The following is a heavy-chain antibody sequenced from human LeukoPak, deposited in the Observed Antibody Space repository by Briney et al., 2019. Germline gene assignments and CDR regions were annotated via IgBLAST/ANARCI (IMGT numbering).Heavy chain of an antibody. V-gene: IGHV1-18*01. CDR3: AREIDYYDSSGYPNAFDI. CDR2: ISAYNGNT. D-gene: IGHD3-22*01. Sequence: ASVKVSCKASGYTFTSYGFSGVRQAPGQGLEGMGWISAYNGNTNYAQKLQGRVTMTTDTSTSTAYMELRSLRSDDTAVYYCAREIDYYDSSGYPNAFDIWGQGTMVTVSS. J-gene: IGHJ3*02. CDR1: GYTFTSYG.